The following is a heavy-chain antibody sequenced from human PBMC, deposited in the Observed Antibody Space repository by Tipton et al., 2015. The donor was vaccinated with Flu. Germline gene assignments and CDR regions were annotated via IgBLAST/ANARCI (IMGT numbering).Heavy chain of an antibody. Sequence: SLTCTVSGGSISSGGYYWSWIRQHPGKGLEWIGYIYYSGSTYYNPSLKSRITISVDTSKNQFSLTLSSVTAADTAVYYCARGSYSGGGGSSYCLCGKGVWGQGTTVTVSS. J-gene: IGHJ6*02. CDR3: ARGSYSGGGGSSYCLCGKGV. V-gene: IGHV4-31*03. D-gene: IGHD2-21*01. CDR1: GGSISSGGYY. CDR2: IYYSGST.